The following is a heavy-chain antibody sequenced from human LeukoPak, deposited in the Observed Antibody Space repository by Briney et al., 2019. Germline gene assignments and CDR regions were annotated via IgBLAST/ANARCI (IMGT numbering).Heavy chain of an antibody. Sequence: GASLKVSCKASGYDFTSVGITWVRRAPGQGLEWMGWISRYNGNTRYAQKFQGRVSMTTDTSTTTAYMELRGLRFDDTAVYYCARAGSGSGWYFDYWGQGTLVTVSS. CDR2: ISRYNGNT. J-gene: IGHJ4*02. CDR1: GYDFTSVG. V-gene: IGHV1-18*01. D-gene: IGHD6-19*01. CDR3: ARAGSGSGWYFDY.